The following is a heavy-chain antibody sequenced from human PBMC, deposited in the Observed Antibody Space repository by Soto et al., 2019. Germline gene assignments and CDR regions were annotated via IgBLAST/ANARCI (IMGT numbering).Heavy chain of an antibody. CDR2: IYHSRST. CDR1: GGSINSGRSS. J-gene: IGHJ5*02. V-gene: IGHV4-30-2*06. Sequence: QLVLQESGSGLVRPSQTLSLTCSVTGGSINSGRSSWNWIRQSPGKGLEWIAHIYHSRSTYYNPALESRVTISVDRSENQFSLKLTSVTAADTAVYYCVRESTTSGPKWFDTWGPGILVTVSS. D-gene: IGHD1-1*01. CDR3: VRESTTSGPKWFDT.